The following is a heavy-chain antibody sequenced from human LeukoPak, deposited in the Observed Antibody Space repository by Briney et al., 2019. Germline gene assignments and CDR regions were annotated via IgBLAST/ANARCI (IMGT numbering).Heavy chain of an antibody. V-gene: IGHV1-8*01. Sequence: ASLTLSCTASGYTFTSYDMNWVRQAPGQGLEWMGWMKPNRGNTYYAYTLQGRVTITSNTSKNTAYMELSSLRSEDTGVYYCARIAVAGTGRNWFDPWGQGTLVTVSS. CDR3: ARIAVAGTGRNWFDP. CDR2: MKPNRGNT. D-gene: IGHD6-19*01. J-gene: IGHJ5*02. CDR1: GYTFTSYD.